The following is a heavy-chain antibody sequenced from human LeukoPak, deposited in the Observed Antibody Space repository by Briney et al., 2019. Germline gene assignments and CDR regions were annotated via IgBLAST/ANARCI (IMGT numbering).Heavy chain of an antibody. CDR3: ARDLEVRFLEWLFIYYGMDV. CDR2: NSAYIGNT. Sequence: ASVKVYCKASGYTFGSYGLSWLRQAPGQWLELMGWNSAYIGNTNYAQKLQGRVTMTTDTSTSTAYMELRSLRSDDTAVYYCARDLEVRFLEWLFIYYGMDVWGQGTTVTVSS. CDR1: GYTFGSYG. V-gene: IGHV1-18*01. D-gene: IGHD3-3*01. J-gene: IGHJ6*02.